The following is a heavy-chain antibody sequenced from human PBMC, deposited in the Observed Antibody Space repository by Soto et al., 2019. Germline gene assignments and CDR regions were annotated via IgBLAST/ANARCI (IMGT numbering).Heavy chain of an antibody. CDR2: IFHTGST. J-gene: IGHJ6*02. Sequence: PSETLSLTCAVSGYSISSGHSWGWIRQPPGKGLEWIGSIFHTGSTYYNPSLKSRVTLSVDTSKNQFSPKLSSVTAADTAVYFCATLPRLDGMDVWGQGTTVTVSS. V-gene: IGHV4-38-2*01. CDR3: ATLPRLDGMDV. CDR1: GYSISSGHS. D-gene: IGHD6-25*01.